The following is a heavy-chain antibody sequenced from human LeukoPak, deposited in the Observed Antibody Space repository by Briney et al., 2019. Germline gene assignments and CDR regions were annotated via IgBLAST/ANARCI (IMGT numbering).Heavy chain of an antibody. Sequence: GGSLRLSCAASGFTFSSYEMNWVRQAPGKGLEWVSSTSGSSSYIYYADSVKGRFTISRDNAKNSLFLQMNSLRAEDTAVYYCAREKGAFDYWGQGTLVTVSS. J-gene: IGHJ4*02. D-gene: IGHD1-26*01. CDR1: GFTFSSYE. V-gene: IGHV3-21*01. CDR3: AREKGAFDY. CDR2: TSGSSSYI.